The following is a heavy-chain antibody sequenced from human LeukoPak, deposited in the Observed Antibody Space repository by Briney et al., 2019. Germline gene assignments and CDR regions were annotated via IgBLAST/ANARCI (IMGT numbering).Heavy chain of an antibody. CDR3: ATDQRLLWFGELSV. V-gene: IGHV1-24*01. CDR2: FDPEDGET. J-gene: IGHJ6*02. Sequence: WASVKVSCNVSGYTLTELSMHWVRQAPGKGLEWMGGFDPEDGETIYAQKFQGRVTMTEDTSTDTAYMELSSLRSEDTAVYYCATDQRLLWFGELSVWGQGTTVTVSS. D-gene: IGHD3-10*01. CDR1: GYTLTELS.